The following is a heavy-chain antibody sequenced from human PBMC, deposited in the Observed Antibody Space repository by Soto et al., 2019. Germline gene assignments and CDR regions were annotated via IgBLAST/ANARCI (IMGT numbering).Heavy chain of an antibody. D-gene: IGHD1-26*01. J-gene: IGHJ4*02. V-gene: IGHV1-69*01. CDR2: IIPIFGTA. Sequence: QVQLVQSGAEVKKPGSSVKVSCKASGGTFSSYSINWVRQAPRQGLEWMGEIIPIFGTANYAQKFQGRVTMTADESTSTAYMELSSLRSEDTAVYYCARDGGRNSGGIDYWGQGTLVTVSS. CDR1: GGTFSSYS. CDR3: ARDGGRNSGGIDY.